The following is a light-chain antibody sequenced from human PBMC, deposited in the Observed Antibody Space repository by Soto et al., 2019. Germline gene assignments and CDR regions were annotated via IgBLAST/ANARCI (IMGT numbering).Light chain of an antibody. Sequence: EIVMTQSPATLSVSQGERATLSCRASQSVSSNLAWYQQKPGQAPRLLIYGTSNRASGIPDRFSGSGSGTDFTLTISRLEPEDFAVFYCQHYDSLPITFGQGARLEIK. CDR1: QSVSSN. V-gene: IGKV3-20*01. J-gene: IGKJ5*01. CDR3: QHYDSLPIT. CDR2: GTS.